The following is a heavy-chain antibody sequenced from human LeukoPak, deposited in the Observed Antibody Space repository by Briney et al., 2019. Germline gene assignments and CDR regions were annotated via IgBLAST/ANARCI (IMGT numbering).Heavy chain of an antibody. V-gene: IGHV4-30-2*01. D-gene: IGHD6-19*01. J-gene: IGHJ4*02. CDR3: AGERGEEYSSGWYKGNYFDN. CDR2: IYHSGST. Sequence: PSETLSLTCAVSGGSVSSGGYSWSWIRQPPGKGLEWIGYIYHSGSTYYNPSLKSRVTISVDRSKNQFSLKLTSVTGADTAVYYCAGERGEEYSSGWYKGNYFDNWGQGIRVTVSS. CDR1: GGSVSSGGYS.